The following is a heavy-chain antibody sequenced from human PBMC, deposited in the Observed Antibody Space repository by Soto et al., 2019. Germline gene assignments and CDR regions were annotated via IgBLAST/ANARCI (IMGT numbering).Heavy chain of an antibody. CDR3: AKGSSSHCPSFVSGCSY. V-gene: IGHV3-23*01. J-gene: IGHJ4*02. D-gene: IGHD3-16*01. CDR1: GFTFSSYA. CDR2: ISGSAGST. Sequence: EVQLLESGGALVQPGGSLRLSCAASGFTFSSYAMSWVRQAPGKGLEWVSTISGSAGSTYYADSVKGRFTISRDNSRNTLYLQMTSLRGDDTAVYYCAKGSSSHCPSFVSGCSYWGQGTLVTVSS.